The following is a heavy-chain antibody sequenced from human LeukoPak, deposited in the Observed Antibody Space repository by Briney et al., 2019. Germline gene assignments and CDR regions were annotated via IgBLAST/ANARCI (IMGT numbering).Heavy chain of an antibody. D-gene: IGHD2-15*01. CDR2: IYSGGSS. Sequence: GGSLRLSCAASGFTVSSNYMSWVRQAPGKGLEWVSVIYSGGSSYYADSVKGRFTISRDNSKNTLYLQMNSLRAEDTAVYYCARDQAARGPLDYWGQGTLVTISS. J-gene: IGHJ4*02. CDR3: ARDQAARGPLDY. V-gene: IGHV3-66*01. CDR1: GFTVSSNY.